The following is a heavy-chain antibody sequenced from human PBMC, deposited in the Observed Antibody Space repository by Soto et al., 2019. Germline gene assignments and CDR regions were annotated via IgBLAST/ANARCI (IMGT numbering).Heavy chain of an antibody. V-gene: IGHV4-39*01. CDR2: IYFTGNT. CDR3: AGQTFTTAAASYGRSNWFDP. Sequence: LETLSLSCTASGGSITSSSHFWGWVRQPPGKGLEWIGTIYFTGNTYYTPSLKSRLTMSIDTSKNEFSLRLNSVTAADTAVYYCAGQTFTTAAASYGRSNWFDPWGPGTLVTVSS. D-gene: IGHD2-2*01. CDR1: GGSITSSSHF. J-gene: IGHJ5*02.